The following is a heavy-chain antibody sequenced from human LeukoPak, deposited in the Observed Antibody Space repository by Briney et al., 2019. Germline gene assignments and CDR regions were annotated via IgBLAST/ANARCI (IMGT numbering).Heavy chain of an antibody. CDR3: QTIRVAARKAFDY. V-gene: IGHV1-18*01. Sequence: ASVKVSCKASGYTFTSYGISWVRQAPGQGVEWMGWISAYNGNTNYAQKLQGRVTMTTDTSTSTAYMELRSLRSDDTAVYYCQTIRVAARKAFDYWGQGTLVTVSS. D-gene: IGHD2-15*01. J-gene: IGHJ4*02. CDR1: GYTFTSYG. CDR2: ISAYNGNT.